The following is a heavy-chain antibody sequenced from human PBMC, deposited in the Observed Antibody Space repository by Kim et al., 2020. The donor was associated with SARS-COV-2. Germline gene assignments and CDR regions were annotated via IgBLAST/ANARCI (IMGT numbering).Heavy chain of an antibody. J-gene: IGHJ4*02. CDR3: AKDNEVSGIASAGFDH. D-gene: IGHD6-13*01. CDR1: GFTFSTYW. Sequence: GGSLRLSCTASGFTFSTYWMSWVRQAPGKGLEWVANIKEDGSQQYYVDFVKGRFTISRDNAKKSLHLQMNSLRAEDTAVYYCAKDNEVSGIASAGFDHWGQGILVTVSS. V-gene: IGHV3-7*01. CDR2: IKEDGSQQ.